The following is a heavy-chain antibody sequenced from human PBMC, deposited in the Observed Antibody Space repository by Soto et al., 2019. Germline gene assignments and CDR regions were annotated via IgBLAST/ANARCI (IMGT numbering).Heavy chain of an antibody. CDR1: GGSFSGYS. CDR2: INHSGST. Sequence: NPSETLSLTCAVYGGSFSGYSWTWIRQPPGKGLEWIGEINHSGSTKYNPSLESRVTISLDTSKNHFSLKLSSVTAADTAVYYCARIRMSGTPVWGSSRQHYFDNWGQGTLVTVSS. D-gene: IGHD3-16*02. CDR3: ARIRMSGTPVWGSSRQHYFDN. V-gene: IGHV4-34*01. J-gene: IGHJ4*02.